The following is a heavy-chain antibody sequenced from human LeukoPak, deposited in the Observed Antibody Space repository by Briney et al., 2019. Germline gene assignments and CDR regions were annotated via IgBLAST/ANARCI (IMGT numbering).Heavy chain of an antibody. J-gene: IGHJ3*02. V-gene: IGHV4-4*02. CDR1: GGFIINGKW. CDR3: ARATDFWRGDAFDI. CDR2: ISHSGSP. D-gene: IGHD3-3*01. Sequence: PSGTLSLTCGVSGGFIINGKWWSWVRQPPGKGLEWIGEISHSGSPNYNPSLKGRLTISVDTAKNQFSLKLSSVTAADTAVYYCARATDFWRGDAFDIWGQGTMVTVSS.